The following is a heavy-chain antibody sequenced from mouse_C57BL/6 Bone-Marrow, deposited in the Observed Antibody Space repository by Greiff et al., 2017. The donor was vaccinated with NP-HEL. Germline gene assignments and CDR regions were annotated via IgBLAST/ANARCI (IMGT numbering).Heavy chain of an antibody. CDR1: GYAFSSSW. D-gene: IGHD5-5*01. J-gene: IGHJ1*01. CDR2: IYPGDGDT. V-gene: IGHV1-82*01. CDR3: ARGRLPYFDV. Sequence: VKLMESGPELVKPGASVKISCKASGYAFSSSWMNWVKQRPGKGLEWIGRIYPGDGDTNYNGKFKGKATLTADKSSSTAYMELRSLTSEDSAVYFCARGRLPYFDVWGRDHGHRLL.